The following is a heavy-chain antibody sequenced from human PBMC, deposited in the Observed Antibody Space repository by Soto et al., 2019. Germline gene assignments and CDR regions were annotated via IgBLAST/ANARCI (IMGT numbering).Heavy chain of an antibody. Sequence: GSLRLSCVASGFIFDYYAMNWVRQAPGKGLEWVSYISPGGDRIYYAESLKGRITISRDNARNSLSLQMNILSDEDTAVYYCTKSADSAGWGVDFWGQGTLVTVSS. CDR2: ISPGGDRI. CDR3: TKSADSAGWGVDF. J-gene: IGHJ4*02. V-gene: IGHV3-48*02. CDR1: GFIFDYYA. D-gene: IGHD6-19*01.